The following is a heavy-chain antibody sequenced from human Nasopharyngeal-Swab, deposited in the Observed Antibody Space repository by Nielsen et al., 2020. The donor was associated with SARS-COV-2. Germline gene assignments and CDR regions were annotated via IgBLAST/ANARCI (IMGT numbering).Heavy chain of an antibody. CDR3: ARDSDYGDYIGWFDP. Sequence: SVKVSCKTSGGTFRNYGISWVRQAPGQGLEWMGGVMPKFDTANYAQKFQDRVTITADESTSKVYLELISLTSDDTAVYYCARDSDYGDYIGWFDPWGQGTLVTVSS. J-gene: IGHJ5*02. V-gene: IGHV1-69*13. CDR2: VMPKFDTA. CDR1: GGTFRNYG. D-gene: IGHD4-17*01.